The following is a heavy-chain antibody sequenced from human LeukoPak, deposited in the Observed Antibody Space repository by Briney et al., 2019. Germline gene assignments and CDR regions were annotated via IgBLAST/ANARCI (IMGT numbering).Heavy chain of an antibody. CDR1: GGSISSYY. CDR2: IYTSGST. D-gene: IGHD2-15*01. V-gene: IGHV4-4*07. J-gene: IGHJ6*03. CDR3: ARVSFFRWAATRPSYYYYYMDV. Sequence: PSETLSLTCTVSGGSISSYYWSWIRQPAGKGLEWIGRIYTSGSTNYNPSLKSRVTISVDTSKNQFSLKLSSVTAADTAVYYCARVSFFRWAATRPSYYYYYMDVWGKGTTVTISS.